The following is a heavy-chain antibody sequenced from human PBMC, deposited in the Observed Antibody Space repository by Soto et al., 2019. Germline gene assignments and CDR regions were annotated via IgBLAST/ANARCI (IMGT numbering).Heavy chain of an antibody. V-gene: IGHV4-34*01. J-gene: IGHJ4*02. D-gene: IGHD6-19*01. CDR1: GGSFSGYY. Sequence: PLETLSLTCAVYGGSFSGYYWSWIRQPPGKGLEWIGEINHSGSTNYNPSLKSRVTISVDTSKNQFSLKLSSVTAADTAVYYCARGRYSSGWYARGFDYWGQGTLVTVSS. CDR3: ARGRYSSGWYARGFDY. CDR2: INHSGST.